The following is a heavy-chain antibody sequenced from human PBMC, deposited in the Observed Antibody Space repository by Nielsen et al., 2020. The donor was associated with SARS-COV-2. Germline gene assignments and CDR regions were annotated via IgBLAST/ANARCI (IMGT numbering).Heavy chain of an antibody. CDR2: IIPIFGTA. V-gene: IGHV1-69*13. CDR1: GGTFSSYA. J-gene: IGHJ6*02. D-gene: IGHD6-25*01. CDR3: ARPGLAARYYYYGMDV. Sequence: VKVSCKASGGTFSSYAISWVRQAPGQGLEWMGGIIPIFGTANYAQKFQGRVTITADKSTSTAYMELSSLRSEDTAVYYCARPGLAARYYYYGMDVWGQGTTVTVSS.